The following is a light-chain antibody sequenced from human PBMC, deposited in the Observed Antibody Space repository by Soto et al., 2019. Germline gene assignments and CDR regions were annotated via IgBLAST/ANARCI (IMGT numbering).Light chain of an antibody. J-gene: IGKJ1*01. CDR1: QSVSSSY. Sequence: IVLTQSPATLSLTPGERATLSCRASQSVSSSYLAWYQQKPGQAPRLLVYGASSRATGIPDRFSGSGSGTDFTLTISRLEPEDFAVYYCQQYGSSRTFGQRTKVDI. V-gene: IGKV3-20*01. CDR2: GAS. CDR3: QQYGSSRT.